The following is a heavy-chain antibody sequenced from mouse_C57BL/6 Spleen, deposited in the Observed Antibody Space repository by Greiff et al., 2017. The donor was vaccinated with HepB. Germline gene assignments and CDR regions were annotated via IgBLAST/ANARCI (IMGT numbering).Heavy chain of an antibody. CDR2: IYPGSGST. D-gene: IGHD2-4*01. CDR1: GYTFTSYW. J-gene: IGHJ3*01. CDR3: AREGLYDYDGTWFAY. V-gene: IGHV1-55*01. Sequence: QVQLQQPGAELVKPGASVKMSCKASGYTFTSYWITWVKQRPGQGLEWIGDIYPGSGSTNYNEKFKRKATLTVDTSSSTAYMQLSSLTSEDSAVYYCAREGLYDYDGTWFAYWGQGTLVTVSA.